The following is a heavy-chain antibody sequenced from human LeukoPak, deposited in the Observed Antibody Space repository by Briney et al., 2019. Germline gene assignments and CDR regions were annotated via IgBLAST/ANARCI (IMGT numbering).Heavy chain of an antibody. V-gene: IGHV3-11*01. CDR2: ISSSVRTI. CDR1: GFTFSDFY. D-gene: IGHD2-15*01. J-gene: IGHJ4*02. CDR3: ARSTGIFTNDY. Sequence: PGGSLRLSCAASGFTFSDFYMSWIRQAPGKGLEWVSYISSSVRTIYYADSVKGRFTISRDNAKNSLYLQMNSLRADDTAVYYCARSTGIFTNDYWGQGTLVTVSS.